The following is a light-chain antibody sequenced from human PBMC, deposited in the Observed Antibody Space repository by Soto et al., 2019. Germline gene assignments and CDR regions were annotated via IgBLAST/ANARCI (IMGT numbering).Light chain of an antibody. CDR2: DAS. CDR1: QSVTNS. Sequence: EIVLTQSPATLSLSPGERATLSCRASQSVTNSLAWYQQKPGQAPRLLVYDASNRATGIPTRFSGSGSGTEFTLTISSLQSEDFAVYYCQQYNNWPPWTFGRGTKVDIK. V-gene: IGKV3-11*01. CDR3: QQYNNWPPWT. J-gene: IGKJ1*01.